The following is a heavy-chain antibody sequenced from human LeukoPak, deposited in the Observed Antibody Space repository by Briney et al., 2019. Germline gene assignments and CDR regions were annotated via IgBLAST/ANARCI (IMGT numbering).Heavy chain of an antibody. CDR1: GGSFSGYY. J-gene: IGHJ6*04. Sequence: PSETLSLTCAVYGGSFSGYYWSWIRQPPGKGLEWIGEINHSGSTNYNPSLKSRVTISVDTSKNQFSLKLSSVTAADTAVYYCARGQNWNVWNYYYYYYGMDVWGEGTTVTVSS. CDR2: INHSGST. D-gene: IGHD1-1*01. CDR3: ARGQNWNVWNYYYYYYGMDV. V-gene: IGHV4-34*01.